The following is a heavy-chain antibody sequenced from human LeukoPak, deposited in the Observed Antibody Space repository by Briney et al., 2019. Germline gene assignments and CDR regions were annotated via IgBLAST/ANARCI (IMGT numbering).Heavy chain of an antibody. J-gene: IGHJ4*02. Sequence: PGGSLRLSCAASGFTFSSYAMSWVRQAPGKGLEWVSAISGSGGNTYYADSVKGRFTISRDNSKNTVLLQMNSLRAEDTAVYYCARDYGLDYWGQGTLVTVSS. V-gene: IGHV3-23*01. CDR3: ARDYGLDY. CDR2: ISGSGGNT. CDR1: GFTFSSYA. D-gene: IGHD4-17*01.